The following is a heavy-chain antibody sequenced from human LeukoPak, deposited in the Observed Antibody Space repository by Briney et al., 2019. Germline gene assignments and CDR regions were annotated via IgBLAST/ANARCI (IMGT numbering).Heavy chain of an antibody. CDR3: ARGLGSSWYYFDY. CDR1: GGSISSYY. Sequence: SETLSLTCTVSGGSISSYYWSWIRQPPGKGLEWIGYIYYSGSTNYNPSLKSRVTMSVDTSKNQFSLKLTSVTAADTAVYYCARGLGSSWYYFDYWGQGTLVTVSS. D-gene: IGHD6-13*01. CDR2: IYYSGST. J-gene: IGHJ4*02. V-gene: IGHV4-59*12.